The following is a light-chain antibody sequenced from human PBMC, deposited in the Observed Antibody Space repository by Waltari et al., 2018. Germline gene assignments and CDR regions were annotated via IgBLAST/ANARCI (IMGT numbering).Light chain of an antibody. J-gene: IGKJ2*01. Sequence: EIVMTQSPATLSVSPGERATLSCRASQSVSSNLAWYQQKPGQAPRLLIYGASTRATGIPARFIGSGSGTEFTLTISSLQSEDFALYYCQQYNSWPPRYTFGQGTKLEVK. V-gene: IGKV3-15*01. CDR1: QSVSSN. CDR2: GAS. CDR3: QQYNSWPPRYT.